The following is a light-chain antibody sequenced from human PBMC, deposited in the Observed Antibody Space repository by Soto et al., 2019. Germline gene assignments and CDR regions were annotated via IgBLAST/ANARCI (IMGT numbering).Light chain of an antibody. CDR2: WAS. CDR1: QSVFHTADNQNC. V-gene: IGKV4-1*01. J-gene: IGKJ2*01. Sequence: DIVLTQSPDSLAVSLGEGATINCRSDQSVFHTADNQNCLAWYQQKAGQPPKLLIYWASTRDSGVPARFRGIGSGTDVTLSISNLQAEDVAVYYCQQYSSTPRTFGQGTKVEI. CDR3: QQYSSTPRT.